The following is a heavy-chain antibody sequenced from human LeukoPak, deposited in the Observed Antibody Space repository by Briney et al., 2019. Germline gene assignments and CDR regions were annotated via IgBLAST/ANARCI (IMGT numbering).Heavy chain of an antibody. CDR2: INHSGST. CDR3: AKEGNDYGANSIDY. V-gene: IGHV4-34*01. D-gene: IGHD4-23*01. CDR1: GGSFSGYY. Sequence: PSETLSLTCAVYGGSFSGYYWSWIRQPPGKGLEWIGEINHSGSTNYNPSLKSRVTISVDTSKNQFSLKLTSVTAADTAVYYCAKEGNDYGANSIDYWGQGTLVTVSS. J-gene: IGHJ4*02.